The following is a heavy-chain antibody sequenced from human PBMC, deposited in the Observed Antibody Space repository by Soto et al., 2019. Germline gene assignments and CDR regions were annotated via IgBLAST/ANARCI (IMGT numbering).Heavy chain of an antibody. CDR3: ATSEGYSSGWNNYYYYGMDV. D-gene: IGHD6-19*01. J-gene: IGHJ6*02. Sequence: ASVKVSCKASGYTFTSYGISWVRQAPGQGLEWMGWISAYNGNTNYAQKLQGRVTISVDTSKNQFSLKLSSVTAADTAVYYCATSEGYSSGWNNYYYYGMDVWGQGTTVTVSS. V-gene: IGHV1-18*01. CDR2: ISAYNGNT. CDR1: GYTFTSYG.